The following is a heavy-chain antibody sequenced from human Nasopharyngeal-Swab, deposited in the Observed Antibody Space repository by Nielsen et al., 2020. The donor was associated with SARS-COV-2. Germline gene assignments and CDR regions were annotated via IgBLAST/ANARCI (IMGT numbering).Heavy chain of an antibody. Sequence: RQAPGKGLEWVSYISSSGSTIYYADSVKGRFTISRDNAKNSLYLQMNSLRAEDTAVYYCARDQDVVVPAAIGYYYYGMDVWGQGTTVTVSS. CDR2: ISSSGSTI. CDR3: ARDQDVVVPAAIGYYYYGMDV. J-gene: IGHJ6*02. V-gene: IGHV3-11*04. D-gene: IGHD2-2*01.